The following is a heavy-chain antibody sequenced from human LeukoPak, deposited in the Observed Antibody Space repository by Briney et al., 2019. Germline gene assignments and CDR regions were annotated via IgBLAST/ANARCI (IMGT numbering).Heavy chain of an antibody. CDR2: IKTKGEGGTV. J-gene: IGHJ4*02. Sequence: KSGGSLRLSCATSGFTFSNAWMTWVRQAQGKGLEWVGRIKTKGEGGTVDYAAPVKGRFTISRDDSKNTLYLHMNSLKTEDTAIYYCMSDLDNWGQGTLVTVSS. CDR1: GFTFSNAW. CDR3: MSDLDN. V-gene: IGHV3-15*01.